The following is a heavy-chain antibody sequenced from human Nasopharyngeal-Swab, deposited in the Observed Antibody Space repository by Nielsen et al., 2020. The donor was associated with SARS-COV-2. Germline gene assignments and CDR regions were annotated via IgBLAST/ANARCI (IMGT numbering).Heavy chain of an antibody. Sequence: SETLSLTCTVSGGSISSYYWSWIRQPPGKGLEWIGYIYYSGSTNYNPSLKSRVTISVDTSKNQFSLKLSSVTAADTAVYYCARSRGIDTIFGVVIIGWFDPWGQGTLVTVSS. V-gene: IGHV4-59*13. CDR3: ARSRGIDTIFGVVIIGWFDP. CDR1: GGSISSYY. J-gene: IGHJ5*02. D-gene: IGHD3-3*01. CDR2: IYYSGST.